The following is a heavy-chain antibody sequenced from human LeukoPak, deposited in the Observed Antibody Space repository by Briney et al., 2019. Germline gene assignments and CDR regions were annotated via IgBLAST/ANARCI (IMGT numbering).Heavy chain of an antibody. Sequence: VEVSCKASGYTFTSYDINWVRQATGQGLEWMGWMNPNSGNTGYAQKFQGRVTMTRNTSISTAYMELSSLRSEDTAVYYCARTTYYDILTGWRYYYYGVDVWGQGTTVTVSS. J-gene: IGHJ6*02. D-gene: IGHD3-9*01. CDR3: ARTTYYDILTGWRYYYYGVDV. CDR1: GYTFTSYD. CDR2: MNPNSGNT. V-gene: IGHV1-8*01.